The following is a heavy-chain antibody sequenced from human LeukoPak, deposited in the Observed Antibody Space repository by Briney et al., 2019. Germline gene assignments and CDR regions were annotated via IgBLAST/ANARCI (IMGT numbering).Heavy chain of an antibody. D-gene: IGHD6-13*01. CDR2: INTNTGNP. J-gene: IGHJ6*03. CDR1: GYTFTSYD. Sequence: GASVKVSCKASGYTFTSYDINWVRQAPGQGLEWMGWINTNTGNPTYAQGFTGRFVFSLDTSVSTAYLQISSLKAEDTAVYYCARVHPGEYSSSWYSYYYYYYYMDVWGKGTTVTVSS. V-gene: IGHV7-4-1*02. CDR3: ARVHPGEYSSSWYSYYYYYYYMDV.